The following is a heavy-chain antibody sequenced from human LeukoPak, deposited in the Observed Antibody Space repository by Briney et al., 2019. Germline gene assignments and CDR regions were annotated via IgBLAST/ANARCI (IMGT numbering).Heavy chain of an antibody. J-gene: IGHJ3*02. CDR1: GFTFHNYA. V-gene: IGHV3-23*01. CDR3: ATQSPDYSIGPSYGSFNI. D-gene: IGHD3-10*01. CDR2: IGASGDNI. Sequence: PGGSLRLSCEASGFTFHNYAMAWVRQAPGKGLEYVSSIGASGDNIYYGGSVKSRFTISRDNSKNTLFLQMNSLGAEDTALYYCATQSPDYSIGPSYGSFNIWGQGTKVTVSS.